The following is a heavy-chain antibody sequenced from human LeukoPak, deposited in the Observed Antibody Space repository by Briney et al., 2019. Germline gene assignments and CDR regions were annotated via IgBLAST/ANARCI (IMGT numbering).Heavy chain of an antibody. CDR2: IYHSGST. CDR3: ARADGSGSYYFDY. D-gene: IGHD3-10*01. J-gene: IGHJ4*02. V-gene: IGHV4-59*01. CDR1: GGSISSYY. Sequence: SETLSLTCTVSGGSISSYYWSWIRQPPGKGLEWIGYIYHSGSTNYNPSLKSRVTISVDTSKNQFSLKLSSVTAADTAVYYCARADGSGSYYFDYWGQGTLVTVSS.